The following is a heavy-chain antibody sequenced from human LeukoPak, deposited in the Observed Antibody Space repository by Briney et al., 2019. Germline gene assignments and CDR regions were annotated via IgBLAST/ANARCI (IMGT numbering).Heavy chain of an antibody. Sequence: GGSLRLSCAASGFTVSSNYMSWVRQALGKGLEWVSVIYSGGSTYYADSVKGRFTISRDNSKNTLYLKMNSLRAEDTAVYYCARESGRSYSPDFDYWGQGTLVTVSS. CDR2: IYSGGST. V-gene: IGHV3-66*02. CDR3: ARESGRSYSPDFDY. J-gene: IGHJ4*02. D-gene: IGHD1-26*01. CDR1: GFTVSSNY.